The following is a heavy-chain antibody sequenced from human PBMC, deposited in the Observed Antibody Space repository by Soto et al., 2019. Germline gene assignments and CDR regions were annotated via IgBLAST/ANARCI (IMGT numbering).Heavy chain of an antibody. CDR1: GGSISSYY. D-gene: IGHD6-19*01. CDR2: IYYSGST. CDR3: ASLTHTNGYSSGWMDY. Sequence: SETLSLTCTVSGGSISSYYWSWIRQPPGKGLEWIGYIYYSGSTNYNPSLKSRVTISVDTSKNQFSLKLSSVTAADTAVYYCASLTHTNGYSSGWMDYWGQGTLVTVSS. J-gene: IGHJ4*02. V-gene: IGHV4-59*01.